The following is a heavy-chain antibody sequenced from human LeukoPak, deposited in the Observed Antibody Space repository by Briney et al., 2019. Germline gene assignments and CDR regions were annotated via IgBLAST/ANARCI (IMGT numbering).Heavy chain of an antibody. CDR2: VTGSGSAT. CDR1: RFTFSTYG. J-gene: IGHJ4*02. CDR3: AKAMSTVMGGTDY. D-gene: IGHD4-17*01. V-gene: IGHV3-23*01. Sequence: GGSLRLSCAASRFTFSTYGMSWVRQAPGKGLEWVSTVTGSGSATYYADSVKGRFIISRDNSKNTLYLQMNSLRADDTALYYCAKAMSTVMGGTDYWGQGTLVTVSS.